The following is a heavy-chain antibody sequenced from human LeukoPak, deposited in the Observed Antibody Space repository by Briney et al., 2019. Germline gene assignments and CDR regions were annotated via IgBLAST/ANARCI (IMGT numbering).Heavy chain of an antibody. CDR2: IYYSGST. V-gene: IGHV4-39*01. D-gene: IGHD3-3*01. Sequence: NSSETLSLTCTVSGGSISSSSCYWGWIRQPPGKGLEWVGSIYYSGSTYYNPSLKSRVTISVDTSKNQFSLKLSSVTAADTAVYYCARHSSDDFWGPNWFDPWGQGTLVTVSS. CDR3: ARHSSDDFWGPNWFDP. J-gene: IGHJ5*02. CDR1: GGSISSSSCY.